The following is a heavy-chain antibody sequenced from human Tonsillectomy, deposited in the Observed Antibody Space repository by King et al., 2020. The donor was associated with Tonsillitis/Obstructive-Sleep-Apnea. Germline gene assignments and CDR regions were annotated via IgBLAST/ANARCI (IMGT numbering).Heavy chain of an antibody. J-gene: IGHJ4*02. D-gene: IGHD5-12*01. CDR3: AGGGHYTGYEY. Sequence: VQLVESGGGVVQPGRSLRLSCAASGFTFSTYGMHWVRQAPGKGLEWVADILYDGSEKYYTDSVKGRFTISRDNSKSTVYLQMNSLKAEDTAVYYCAGGGHYTGYEYWGQGTLVTVSS. CDR1: GFTFSTYG. CDR2: ILYDGSEK. V-gene: IGHV3-33*01.